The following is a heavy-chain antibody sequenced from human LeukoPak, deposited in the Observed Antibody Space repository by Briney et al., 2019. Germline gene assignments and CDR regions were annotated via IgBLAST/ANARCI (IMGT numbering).Heavy chain of an antibody. CDR2: INPSGGST. CDR1: GYTFTSFY. V-gene: IGHV1-46*01. CDR3: ARQRNYGDYFDY. J-gene: IGHJ4*02. Sequence: ASVKVSCKASGYTFTSFYMHWVRQAPGQGLEWMGIINPSGGSTTYAQQFQGRVTMNRDRSTSTVYMELSSLRSEDTAVYYCARQRNYGDYFDYWGQGTLVTVSS. D-gene: IGHD4-17*01.